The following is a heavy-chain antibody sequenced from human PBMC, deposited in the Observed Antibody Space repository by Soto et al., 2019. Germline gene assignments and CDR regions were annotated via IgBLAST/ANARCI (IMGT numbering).Heavy chain of an antibody. CDR3: ARHSSAMVRGVIVKQVDN. Sequence: QVQLQESGPGLVKPSETLSLTCTVSGGSISTSIYYWGWIRQPPGKGLEWIGTIYYSGSTFYNPSLKSRVTISVDTSKNQFSLNLSSVTAADTAVYYCARHSSAMVRGVIVKQVDNWGQGTLVTVSS. J-gene: IGHJ4*02. D-gene: IGHD3-10*01. CDR1: GGSISTSIYY. CDR2: IYYSGST. V-gene: IGHV4-39*01.